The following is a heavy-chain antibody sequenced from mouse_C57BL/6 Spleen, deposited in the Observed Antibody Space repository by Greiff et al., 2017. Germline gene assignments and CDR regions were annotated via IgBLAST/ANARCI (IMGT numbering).Heavy chain of an antibody. Sequence: VQLQQSGAELVMPGASVKLSCKASGYTFTSYWMHWVKQRPGQGLEWIGEIDPSDSYTNYNQKFKGKSTLTVDKSSSTAYMQLSSLTSEDSAVYYCARVYYGSSYVGFYYFDYWGQGTTLTVSS. CDR2: IDPSDSYT. J-gene: IGHJ2*01. V-gene: IGHV1-69*01. D-gene: IGHD1-1*01. CDR1: GYTFTSYW. CDR3: ARVYYGSSYVGFYYFDY.